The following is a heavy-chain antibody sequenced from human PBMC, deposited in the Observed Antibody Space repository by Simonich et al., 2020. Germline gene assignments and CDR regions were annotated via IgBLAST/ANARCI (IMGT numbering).Heavy chain of an antibody. CDR2: IKGDGSNT. CDR1: GFTFSSYW. V-gene: IGHV3-74*01. CDR3: ARDPPGDSSGYYNY. Sequence: EVQLVESGGGLVQPGGSLRLSCAASGFTFSSYWRHWVRQAPGKGLEGVSQIKGDGSNTSDADSGKGRFTISRDNAKNTLYLQMNSLRAEDTAVYYWARDPPGDSSGYYNYWGQGTLVTVSS. J-gene: IGHJ4*02. D-gene: IGHD3-22*01.